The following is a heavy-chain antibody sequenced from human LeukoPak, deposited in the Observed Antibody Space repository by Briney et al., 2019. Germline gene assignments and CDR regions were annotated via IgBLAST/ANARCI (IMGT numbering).Heavy chain of an antibody. D-gene: IGHD3-3*01. CDR1: GDSVSSNSAA. V-gene: IGHV6-1*01. CDR3: ARLYFWSGYDAFDI. CDR2: TYYRSKWYN. J-gene: IGHJ3*02. Sequence: PSQTLSLTCAISGDSVSSNSAAWNWIRQSPSRGLEWLGRTYYRSKWYNDYAVSVKSRITINPDTSKNQFSLKLSSVTAADTAVYYCARLYFWSGYDAFDIWGQGTMVTVSS.